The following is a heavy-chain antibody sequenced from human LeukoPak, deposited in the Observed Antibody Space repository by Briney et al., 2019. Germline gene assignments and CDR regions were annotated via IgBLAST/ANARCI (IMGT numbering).Heavy chain of an antibody. Sequence: PSETLSLTCTVSGGSIGSYFWTWIRQPAGKGLEWIGRIYSSGSTNYNPSLKSRLTMSIDTSKSQFSLNLSSVTAADTAVYYCARGRWYYDSSGYYDYFDYWGQGTLVTVSS. CDR2: IYSSGST. D-gene: IGHD3-22*01. V-gene: IGHV4-4*07. J-gene: IGHJ4*02. CDR1: GGSIGSYF. CDR3: ARGRWYYDSSGYYDYFDY.